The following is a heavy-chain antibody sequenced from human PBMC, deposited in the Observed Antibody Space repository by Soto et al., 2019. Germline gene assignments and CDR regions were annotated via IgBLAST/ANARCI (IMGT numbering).Heavy chain of an antibody. J-gene: IGHJ4*02. CDR2: ISYDGSNK. Sequence: GGSLRLSCAASGFTFSSYAMHWVRQAPGKGLEWVAVISYDGSNKYYADSVKGRFTISRDNSKNTLYLQMNSLRAEDTAVYYCASERYYDSSGYSTTALDYWGQGTLVTVSS. CDR3: ASERYYDSSGYSTTALDY. D-gene: IGHD3-22*01. CDR1: GFTFSSYA. V-gene: IGHV3-30-3*01.